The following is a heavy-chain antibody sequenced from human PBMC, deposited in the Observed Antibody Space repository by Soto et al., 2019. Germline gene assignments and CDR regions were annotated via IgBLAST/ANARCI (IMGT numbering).Heavy chain of an antibody. D-gene: IGHD2-2*01. V-gene: IGHV4-30-4*08. CDR1: GAAISRDNYY. Sequence: QVQLQESGPGLVKPSETLSLTCTVSGAAISRDNYYWIWIRQHPGQGLEWIGYNYYTGTTYYNPSLRSPVTISVDPSKKQVSLKVIAVTAADTAVYCWARNSTSSSCYRKGWDVGGAGTTVTVSS. CDR3: ARNSTSSSCYRKGWDV. J-gene: IGHJ6*04. CDR2: NYYTGTT.